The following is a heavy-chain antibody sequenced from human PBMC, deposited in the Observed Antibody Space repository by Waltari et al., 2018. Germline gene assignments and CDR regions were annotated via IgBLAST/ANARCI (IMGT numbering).Heavy chain of an antibody. J-gene: IGHJ4*02. CDR2: NYYSGST. CDR1: GGSISSYY. D-gene: IGHD4-17*01. CDR3: ARSTRYGDYYFDY. Sequence: QVQLQESGPGLVKPSETLSLTCTVSGGSISSYYWSWIRQPPGKGLEWIGYNYYSGSTNYNPSLRSRVTISVDTSKNQFSLKLSSVTAADTAVYYCARSTRYGDYYFDYWGQGTLVTVSS. V-gene: IGHV4-59*01.